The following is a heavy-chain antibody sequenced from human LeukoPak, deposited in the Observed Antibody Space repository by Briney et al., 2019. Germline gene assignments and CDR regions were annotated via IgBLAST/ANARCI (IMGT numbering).Heavy chain of an antibody. V-gene: IGHV4-4*02. D-gene: IGHD6-13*01. Sequence: SETLSLTCAVSGGSISSSNWWSWVRPPPGKGLEWIGEIYHSGSTNYNPSLKSRVTISVDKSKNQFSLKLSSVTAADTAVYYCARGEGSSWYYWFDPWGQGTLVTVSS. CDR3: ARGEGSSWYYWFDP. CDR2: IYHSGST. CDR1: GGSISSSNW. J-gene: IGHJ5*02.